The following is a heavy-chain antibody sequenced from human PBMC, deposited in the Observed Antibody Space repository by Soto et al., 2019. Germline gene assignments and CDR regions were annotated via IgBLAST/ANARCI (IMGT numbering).Heavy chain of an antibody. Sequence: PGGSRRLSCAASGFTFDDYAMHWVRQAPGKGLEWVSGISWNSGSIGYADSVKGRFTISRDNAKNSLYLQMNSLRAEDTALYYCAKDYYFGSGSYYPPYYYGMDVWGQGTTVTVSS. CDR2: ISWNSGSI. J-gene: IGHJ6*02. CDR3: AKDYYFGSGSYYPPYYYGMDV. D-gene: IGHD3-10*01. V-gene: IGHV3-9*01. CDR1: GFTFDDYA.